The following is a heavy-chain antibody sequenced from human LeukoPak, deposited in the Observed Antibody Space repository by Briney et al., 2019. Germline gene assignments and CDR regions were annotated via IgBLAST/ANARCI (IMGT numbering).Heavy chain of an antibody. CDR3: ARDLYTIFGVVSGSFDY. D-gene: IGHD3-3*01. J-gene: IGHJ4*02. CDR1: GFTFSSYA. Sequence: HPGGSLRLSCAASGFTFSSYAMHWVRQAPGKGLEWVAVISYDGNNKFYADSVKGRFTISRDNSKNTLYLQMNSLRAEDTALYYCARDLYTIFGVVSGSFDYWGQGTRVTVSS. CDR2: ISYDGNNK. V-gene: IGHV3-30-3*01.